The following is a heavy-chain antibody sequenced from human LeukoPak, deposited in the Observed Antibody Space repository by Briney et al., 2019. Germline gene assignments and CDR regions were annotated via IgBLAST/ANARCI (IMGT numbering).Heavy chain of an antibody. Sequence: GGSLRLSCAASGFTVSSNYMSWVRQAPGKGLERVSVIYSGPTTYYADSVKGRFTISRDNSKNTVHLQMSSLRAEDTAVYYCARDGNQRSLASWGQGTLVTVSS. J-gene: IGHJ5*02. CDR2: IYSGPTT. CDR1: GFTVSSNY. CDR3: ARDGNQRSLAS. D-gene: IGHD1-14*01. V-gene: IGHV3-66*01.